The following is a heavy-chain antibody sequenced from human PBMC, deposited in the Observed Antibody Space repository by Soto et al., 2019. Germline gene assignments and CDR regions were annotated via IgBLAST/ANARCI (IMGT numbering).Heavy chain of an antibody. V-gene: IGHV3-30*18. D-gene: IGHD3-9*01. J-gene: IGHJ4*02. CDR3: AKDSSILRYFDWLLYGSGPFDY. CDR1: GFTFSSYG. CDR2: ISYDGSNK. Sequence: GGSLRLSCAASGFTFSSYGMHWVRQAPGKGLEWVAVISYDGSNKYYADSVKGRFTISRDNSKNTLYLQMNSLRAEDTAVYYCAKDSSILRYFDWLLYGSGPFDYWGQGTLVTVSS.